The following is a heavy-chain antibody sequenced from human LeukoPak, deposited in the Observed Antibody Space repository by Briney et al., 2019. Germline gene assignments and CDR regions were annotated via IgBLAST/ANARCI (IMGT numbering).Heavy chain of an antibody. Sequence: ASVKVSCKASGYTFTNYGISWVRQAPGQGLEWMGWISAYNGNTNYAQKLQGRATMTTDTSTSTAYMELRSLRSDDTAVYYCARGRIVATIRAFVGYYFDYWGQGTLVTVSS. D-gene: IGHD5-12*01. J-gene: IGHJ4*02. CDR3: ARGRIVATIRAFVGYYFDY. CDR2: ISAYNGNT. CDR1: GYTFTNYG. V-gene: IGHV1-18*04.